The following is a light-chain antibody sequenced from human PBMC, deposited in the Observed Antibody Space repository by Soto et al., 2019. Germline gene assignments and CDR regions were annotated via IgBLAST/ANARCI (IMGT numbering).Light chain of an antibody. CDR2: APS. Sequence: DIQMTQSPSSLSASVGDRVTITCRASQSISSYLNWYQQKPGKAPKLLIYAPSRLKSGVPSRFSGSGSGTDFTLTISSLQPEDFATYYCQQSYSTLYTFGQGTKLEIK. J-gene: IGKJ2*01. CDR1: QSISSY. V-gene: IGKV1-39*01. CDR3: QQSYSTLYT.